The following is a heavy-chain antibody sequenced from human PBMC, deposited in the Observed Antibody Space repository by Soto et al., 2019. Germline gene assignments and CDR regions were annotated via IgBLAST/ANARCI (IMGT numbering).Heavy chain of an antibody. J-gene: IGHJ4*02. D-gene: IGHD5-12*01. Sequence: QITVKESGLTLVKPTETLTLTCTFSGFSLNTSGLGVGCIRQPPGKALEWLALIYWDDDKRYSPSLRSRLTNTWQTSRDHGDLTMTNMDPAETATYYCALLTRGVYDSVRLWAKFDYWGQGILVTVSS. CDR2: IYWDDDK. V-gene: IGHV2-5*02. CDR1: GFSLNTSGLG. CDR3: ALLTRGVYDSVRLWAKFDY.